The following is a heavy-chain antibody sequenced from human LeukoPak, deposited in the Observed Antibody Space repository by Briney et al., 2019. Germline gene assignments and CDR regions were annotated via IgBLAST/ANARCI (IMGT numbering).Heavy chain of an antibody. CDR2: IYTSGSS. D-gene: IGHD6-13*01. J-gene: IGHJ6*02. Sequence: PSETLSLTCTVSGDSISSYYWSWIRQPAGKGLEWIGRIYTSGSSNYNPSLKSRVTMSVDTSKNQFSLKLSSVTAADTAVYYCAGCIAGTYYYYYGMDVWGQGTTVTVSS. CDR3: AGCIAGTYYYYYGMDV. CDR1: GDSISSYY. V-gene: IGHV4-4*07.